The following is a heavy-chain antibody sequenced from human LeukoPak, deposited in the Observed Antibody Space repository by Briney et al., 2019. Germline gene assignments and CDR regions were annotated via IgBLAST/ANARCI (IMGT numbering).Heavy chain of an antibody. Sequence: GGSLRLSCAASGFTFDDYAMHWVRQAPGKGLEWVSGISWNSGSIGYADSVKGRFTISRDNAKNSLYLQMNSLRAEDTALYYCAKETSSSDWAFDIWGQGTMVTVSS. CDR2: ISWNSGSI. V-gene: IGHV3-9*01. CDR3: AKETSSSDWAFDI. CDR1: GFTFDDYA. J-gene: IGHJ3*02. D-gene: IGHD6-13*01.